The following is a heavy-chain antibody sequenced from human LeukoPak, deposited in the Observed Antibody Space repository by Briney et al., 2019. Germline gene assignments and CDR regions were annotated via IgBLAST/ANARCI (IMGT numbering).Heavy chain of an antibody. CDR2: IYHSGSS. CDR1: RYSISSGYY. CDR3: ARVIYCSGGSCYDGAWFDP. Sequence: SETLSLTCAVSRYSISSGYYWGWIRQPPGKGLEWIGSIYHSGSSYYNPSLKSRVTISIDTSKSQFSLKLSSVTAADTAVYFCARVIYCSGGSCYDGAWFDPWGQGTLVTVSS. D-gene: IGHD2-15*01. J-gene: IGHJ5*02. V-gene: IGHV4-38-2*01.